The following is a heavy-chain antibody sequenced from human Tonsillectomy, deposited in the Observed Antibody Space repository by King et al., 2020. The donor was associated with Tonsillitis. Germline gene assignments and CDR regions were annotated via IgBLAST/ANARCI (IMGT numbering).Heavy chain of an antibody. V-gene: IGHV1-69*04. CDR2: IIPILGIA. CDR1: GGTFSSYA. CDR3: AAQPIVGADALH. Sequence: QLVQSGAEVKKPGSSVKVSCKASGGTFSSYAISWVRQAPGQGLEWMGRIIPILGIANYAQQFQGRVTITADKSTSAAYMELSSLRSEDTAVYYCAAQPIVGADALHWGQGTLVTVSS. D-gene: IGHD1-26*01. J-gene: IGHJ1*01.